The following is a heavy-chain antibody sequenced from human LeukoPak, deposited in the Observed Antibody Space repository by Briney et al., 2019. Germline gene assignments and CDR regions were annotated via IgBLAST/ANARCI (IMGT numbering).Heavy chain of an antibody. D-gene: IGHD6-25*01. CDR2: ISGSGSTT. Sequence: GGSLRLSCAASGFTFSSYAMTWVRQAPGKGLEWVAAISGSGSTTYSADSAKGRFTISRDNSKNTLYLQMNSLRAEDTAVCYCAKFFAPSGGASGWTWTIDYWGQGTLVTVSS. V-gene: IGHV3-23*01. CDR1: GFTFSSYA. J-gene: IGHJ4*02. CDR3: AKFFAPSGGASGWTWTIDY.